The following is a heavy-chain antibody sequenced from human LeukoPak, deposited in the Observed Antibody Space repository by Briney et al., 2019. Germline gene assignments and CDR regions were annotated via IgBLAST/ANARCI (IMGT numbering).Heavy chain of an antibody. Sequence: SETLSLTCNVSGVSISSSSYYRGWIRQPPGKGLEWIGSIYSSGSTYYNSSLKSRVTISIDTSKNQVSLKLTTVTAADTAVYYCAGYREYWDWHFDLWGRGAPVTVSP. D-gene: IGHD2-8*02. V-gene: IGHV4-39*07. CDR3: AGYREYWDWHFDL. J-gene: IGHJ2*01. CDR1: GVSISSSSYY. CDR2: IYSSGST.